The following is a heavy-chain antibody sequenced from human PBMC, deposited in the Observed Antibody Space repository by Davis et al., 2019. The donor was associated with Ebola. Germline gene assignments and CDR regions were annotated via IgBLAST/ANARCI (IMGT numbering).Heavy chain of an antibody. V-gene: IGHV1-18*01. CDR2: ISAYNGNT. Sequence: ASVKVSCKASGYTFTSYGISWVRQAPGQGLEWMGWISAYNGNTKYAQKVQGRVTITRDMSTSTAYMELSSLRSEDTAVYYCAADLYYGSGSGTYYYYYMDVWGKGTTVTVSS. J-gene: IGHJ6*03. D-gene: IGHD3-10*01. CDR1: GYTFTSYG. CDR3: AADLYYGSGSGTYYYYYMDV.